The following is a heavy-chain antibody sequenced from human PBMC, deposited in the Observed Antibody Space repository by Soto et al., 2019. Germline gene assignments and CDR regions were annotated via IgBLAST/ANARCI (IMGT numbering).Heavy chain of an antibody. CDR3: AREGHYYGSGSYYYYYVMDV. J-gene: IGHJ6*02. CDR2: ISSSSSTI. Sequence: GGSLRLSCAASGFTFSSYSMNWVRQAPGKGLEWVSYISSSSSTIYYADSVKGRFTISRDNAKNSLYLQMNSLRAEDTAVYYCAREGHYYGSGSYYYYYVMDVWGQGTTVIVSS. CDR1: GFTFSSYS. D-gene: IGHD3-10*01. V-gene: IGHV3-48*01.